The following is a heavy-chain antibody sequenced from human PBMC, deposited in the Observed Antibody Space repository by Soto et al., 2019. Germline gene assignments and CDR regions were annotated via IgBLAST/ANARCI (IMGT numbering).Heavy chain of an antibody. V-gene: IGHV1-8*01. CDR3: ARMASSGSLNWFDP. CDR2: MNPGSGNT. CDR1: GYTFTNYE. J-gene: IGHJ5*02. D-gene: IGHD3-10*01. Sequence: QVQLLQSGAEVKKPGASVKLSCKASGYTFTNYEITWVRQATGQGLEWMGWMNPGSGNTDYAYKFQGRVTMTRDISINTAYMELSSLGSDDTAIYYCARMASSGSLNWFDPWGQGTLVTVSS.